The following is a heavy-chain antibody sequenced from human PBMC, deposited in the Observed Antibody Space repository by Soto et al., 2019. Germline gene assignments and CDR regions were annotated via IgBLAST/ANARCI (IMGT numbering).Heavy chain of an antibody. CDR3: ARDGSYSWSPGY. D-gene: IGHD3-10*01. J-gene: IGHJ4*02. CDR2: IWYDGSNK. Sequence: GGSLRLSCAASGFTFSGYGMHWVRQAPGKGLEWVAVIWYDGSNKYYADSVKGRFTISRDNPKNTLYLQMNSLRAEDTAVYYCARDGSYSWSPGYWGQGTPVTVS. V-gene: IGHV3-33*01. CDR1: GFTFSGYG.